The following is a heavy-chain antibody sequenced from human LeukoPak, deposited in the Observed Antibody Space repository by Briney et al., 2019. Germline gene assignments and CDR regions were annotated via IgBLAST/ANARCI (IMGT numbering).Heavy chain of an antibody. CDR2: IGNAGDT. CDR3: ARGGVSGWWKKNYYYGMDV. D-gene: IGHD6-19*01. CDR1: GFSISSYD. Sequence: PGGSLLLSSAASGFSISSYDMQGGRRATGKGREGVSAIGNAGDTYYPGSVKGRFTITRENAKNSLYIQMNRLRAGDTAVYYCARGGVSGWWKKNYYYGMDVWGQGTPVTVSS. V-gene: IGHV3-13*01. J-gene: IGHJ6*02.